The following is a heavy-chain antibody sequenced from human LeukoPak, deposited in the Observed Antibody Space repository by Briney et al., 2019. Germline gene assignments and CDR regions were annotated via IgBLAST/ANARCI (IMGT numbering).Heavy chain of an antibody. Sequence: ASVKVSCKASGYTFTSYYMHWVRQAPGQGLEWMGIINPSGGSTRYAQKFQGRVAMTRDTSISSVYMELSSLRSDDTAVYFCTRGGGYSWFDYWGRGTLVTVSS. CDR3: TRGGGYSWFDY. CDR1: GYTFTSYY. V-gene: IGHV1-46*01. J-gene: IGHJ4*02. D-gene: IGHD5-18*01. CDR2: INPSGGST.